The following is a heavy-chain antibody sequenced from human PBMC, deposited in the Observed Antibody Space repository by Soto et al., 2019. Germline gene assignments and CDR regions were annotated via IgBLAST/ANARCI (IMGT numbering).Heavy chain of an antibody. J-gene: IGHJ5*02. Sequence: QVQLVQSGAEVKKPGASVQVSCKASGYTFTRYSINWVRQAPGQGLEWVGWISNYNGDTKYAQKFQGRVTLTTDTATTTTYMDLRSLTSDDPAVYLCARGDSTGSPTGWFDPWGQGTLVTVAS. CDR3: ARGDSTGSPTGWFDP. CDR1: GYTFTRYS. CDR2: ISNYNGDT. V-gene: IGHV1-18*04. D-gene: IGHD6-19*01.